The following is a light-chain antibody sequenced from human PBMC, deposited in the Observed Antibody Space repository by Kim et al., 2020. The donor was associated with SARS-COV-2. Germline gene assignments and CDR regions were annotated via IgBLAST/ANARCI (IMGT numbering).Light chain of an antibody. CDR1: KLGDKY. V-gene: IGLV3-1*01. CDR3: QAWDSSLGV. CDR2: QDS. Sequence: ELTQPPSVSVSPGQTASITCSGDKLGDKYACWYQQKPGQSPVLVIYQDSKRPSGIPERFSGSNSGNTATLTISGTQAMDEADYYCQAWDSSLGVFGGGTKLTVL. J-gene: IGLJ2*01.